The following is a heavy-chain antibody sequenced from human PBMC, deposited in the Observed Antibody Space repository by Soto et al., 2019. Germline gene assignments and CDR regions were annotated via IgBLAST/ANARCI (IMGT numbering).Heavy chain of an antibody. Sequence: QVQLVQSGAEVKKPGASVKVSCKASGYTFTSYHMHWVRQAPGQGLEWMGITNPSGGRTSYAQMFQGRVTMTRDTSTSTVYMELSSLRSEDTAVYYCARKTPPDYWGQGTLVTVSS. CDR1: GYTFTSYH. V-gene: IGHV1-46*01. CDR2: TNPSGGRT. J-gene: IGHJ4*02. CDR3: ARKTPPDY.